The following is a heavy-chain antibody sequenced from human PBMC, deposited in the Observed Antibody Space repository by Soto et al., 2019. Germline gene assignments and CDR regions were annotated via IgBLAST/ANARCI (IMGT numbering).Heavy chain of an antibody. CDR1: GFTFSSYA. CDR3: AKVRPYNWNYDDAFDI. D-gene: IGHD1-7*01. CDR2: ISGSGGST. J-gene: IGHJ3*02. V-gene: IGHV3-23*01. Sequence: GGSLRLSCAASGFTFSSYAMSWVRQAPGKGLEWVSAISGSGGSTYYADSVKGRFTISRDNSKNTLYLQMNSLRAEDTAVYYCAKVRPYNWNYDDAFDIWGQGTMVTVSS.